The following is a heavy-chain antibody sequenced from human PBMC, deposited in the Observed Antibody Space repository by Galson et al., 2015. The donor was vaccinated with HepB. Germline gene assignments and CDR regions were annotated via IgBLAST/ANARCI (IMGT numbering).Heavy chain of an antibody. CDR3: AGQRENYYDSSGLQYNWFDP. J-gene: IGHJ5*02. CDR2: ISGSGGST. D-gene: IGHD3-22*01. Sequence: SLRLSCAASGFTFSSYAMSWVRQAPGKGLEWVSAISGSGGSTYYADSVKGRFTISRDNSKNTLYLQMNSLRAEDTAVYYCAGQRENYYDSSGLQYNWFDPWGQGTLVTVSS. CDR1: GFTFSSYA. V-gene: IGHV3-23*01.